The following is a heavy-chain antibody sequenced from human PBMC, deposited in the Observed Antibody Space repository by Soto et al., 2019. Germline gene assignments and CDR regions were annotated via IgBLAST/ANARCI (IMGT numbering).Heavy chain of an antibody. V-gene: IGHV1-69*01. CDR3: ARGHCSSTSCYTSSYYYYYGMDV. Sequence: QVQLVQSGAEVKKPGSSVKVSCKASRGTFSSYAISWVRQAPGQGLEWMGGIIPIFGTANYAQKFQGRVTITADESTSTAYMELSSLRSEDTAVYYCARGHCSSTSCYTSSYYYYYGMDVWGQGTTVTVSS. J-gene: IGHJ6*02. CDR1: RGTFSSYA. CDR2: IIPIFGTA. D-gene: IGHD2-2*02.